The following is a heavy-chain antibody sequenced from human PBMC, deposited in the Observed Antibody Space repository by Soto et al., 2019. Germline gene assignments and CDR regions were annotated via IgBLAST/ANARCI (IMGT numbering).Heavy chain of an antibody. CDR2: IIPIFGTA. J-gene: IGHJ6*02. CDR3: ASRDEDMVVVPAAIGGDYYYYYGMDV. Sequence: SVKVSCKASGGTFSSYAISWVRQAPGQGLEWMGGIIPIFGTANYAQKFQGRVTITADESTSTAYMELSSLRSEDTAVYYCASRDEDMVVVPAAIGGDYYYYYGMDVWGQGYTVTVSS. D-gene: IGHD2-2*02. CDR1: GGTFSSYA. V-gene: IGHV1-69*13.